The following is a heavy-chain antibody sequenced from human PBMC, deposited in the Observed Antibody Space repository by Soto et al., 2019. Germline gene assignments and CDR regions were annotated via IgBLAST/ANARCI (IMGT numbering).Heavy chain of an antibody. J-gene: IGHJ4*02. V-gene: IGHV4-34*01. CDR1: CGSFSGYY. CDR2: INHSGIT. Sequence: SDTLSLTCAFYCGSFSGYYWICILQPPGKGLEWIGEINHSGITNYNPSLKSRVTISVDTSKNQFSLKLSSVTAADTAVYYCARDYETRRDGYNGLSDWGQGTLVTVSS. CDR3: ARDYETRRDGYNGLSD. D-gene: IGHD3-16*01.